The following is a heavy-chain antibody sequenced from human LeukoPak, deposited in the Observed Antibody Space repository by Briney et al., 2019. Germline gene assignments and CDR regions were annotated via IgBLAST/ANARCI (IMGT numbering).Heavy chain of an antibody. CDR3: ARDIVVVPAAMVRDAFDI. D-gene: IGHD2-2*01. J-gene: IGHJ3*02. CDR2: ISSSSSYI. CDR1: GFTFSSYS. V-gene: IGHV3-21*01. Sequence: GGSLRLSCAASGFTFSSYSMNWVRQAPGKGLEWVSSISSSSSYIYYADSVKGRFTISRDNAKNSLYLQMNSLRAEDTAVYYCARDIVVVPAAMVRDAFDIWGQGTMVTVSS.